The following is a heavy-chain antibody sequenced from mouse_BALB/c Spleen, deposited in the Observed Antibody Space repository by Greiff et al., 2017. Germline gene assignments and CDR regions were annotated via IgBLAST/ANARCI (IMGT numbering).Heavy chain of an antibody. J-gene: IGHJ2*01. D-gene: IGHD4-1*01. Sequence: EVMLVESGGGLVQPGGSLRLSCATSGFTFTDYYMSWVRQPPGKALEWLGFIRNKANGYTTEYSASVKGRFTISRDNSQSILYLQMNTLRAEDSATYYCARDGVGRDYWGQGTTLTVSS. CDR1: GFTFTDYY. CDR3: ARDGVGRDY. CDR2: IRNKANGYTT. V-gene: IGHV7-3*02.